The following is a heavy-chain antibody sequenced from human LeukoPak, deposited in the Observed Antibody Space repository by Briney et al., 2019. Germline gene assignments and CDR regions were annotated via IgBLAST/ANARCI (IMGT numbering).Heavy chain of an antibody. Sequence: GGSLRLSCVASGFTFSSRDWMTWVRQAPGKGLEWVSTISGSGSTTYYADSVKGRFTISRDNSKNTLFLQMNSLTAEDTAIYSCARPRLEYCSGGSCFDAFDIWGQGTMVTVSS. D-gene: IGHD2-15*01. J-gene: IGHJ3*02. CDR1: GFTFSSRDW. CDR3: ARPRLEYCSGGSCFDAFDI. CDR2: ISGSGSTT. V-gene: IGHV3-23*01.